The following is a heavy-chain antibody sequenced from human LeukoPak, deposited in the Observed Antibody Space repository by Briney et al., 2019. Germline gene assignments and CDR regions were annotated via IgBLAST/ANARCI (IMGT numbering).Heavy chain of an antibody. CDR3: ARGYGSGGSCYP. CDR1: GFTFSSYS. D-gene: IGHD2-15*01. J-gene: IGHJ5*02. V-gene: IGHV3-21*01. Sequence: GGSLRLSCAASGFTFSSYSMNWVRQAPGKGLEWVSSISSSSSYIYYADSVKGRFTISRDNAKNSLYLQMNSLRAEDTAVYYCARGYGSGGSCYPWGQGTLVTVSS. CDR2: ISSSSSYI.